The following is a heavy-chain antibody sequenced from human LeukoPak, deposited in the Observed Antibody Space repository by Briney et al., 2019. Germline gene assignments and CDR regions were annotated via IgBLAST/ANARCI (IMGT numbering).Heavy chain of an antibody. CDR1: GYTFSSYG. CDR2: MSRNSDSE. J-gene: IGHJ6*03. CDR3: VGSSYGFYFYMVV. V-gene: IGHV3-48*01. Sequence: PGGSLRLSCAGTGYTFSSYGMNWVRQAPGKGLEWVSSMSRNSDSEKYADSVRGRFTISRDNAKNSLHLQMNRLRAEDTAVYYCVGSSYGFYFYMVVWGKGPTVTVSS. D-gene: IGHD5-18*01.